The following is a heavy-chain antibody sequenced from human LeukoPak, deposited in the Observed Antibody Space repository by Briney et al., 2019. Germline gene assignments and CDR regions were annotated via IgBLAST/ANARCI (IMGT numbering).Heavy chain of an antibody. J-gene: IGHJ4*02. V-gene: IGHV3-30-3*01. CDR1: GFTFSGYA. CDR3: ARFLSAWGSSTSCFGY. D-gene: IGHD2-2*01. Sequence: GGSLRLSCAASGFTFSGYAMHWVRQAPGKGLEWVAVISYDGSNKYYADSVKGRFTISRDNSKNTPYLQMNSLRAEDTAVYYCARFLSAWGSSTSCFGYWGQGTLVTVFS. CDR2: ISYDGSNK.